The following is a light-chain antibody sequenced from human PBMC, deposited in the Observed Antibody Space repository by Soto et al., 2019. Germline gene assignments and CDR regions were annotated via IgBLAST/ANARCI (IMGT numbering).Light chain of an antibody. CDR2: DVS. CDR1: SSDVGGYNH. V-gene: IGLV2-14*01. J-gene: IGLJ3*02. CDR3: SSYTSSNTWV. Sequence: QSALTQPASVSGSPGQSITISCTGTSSDVGGYNHVSWYQQNPGKAPKLMICDVSNRPSGVSNRFSGSKSGNTASLTISGLQAEDEADYFCSSYTSSNTWVFGGGTKVTVL.